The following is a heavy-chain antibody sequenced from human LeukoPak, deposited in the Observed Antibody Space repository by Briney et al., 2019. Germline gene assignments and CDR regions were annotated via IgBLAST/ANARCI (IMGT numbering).Heavy chain of an antibody. CDR2: IYYSGST. CDR3: ARLVSSSYYYYYMDV. CDR1: GGSISSGGYY. Sequence: SETLSLTCTVSGGSISSGGYYWSWIRQHPGKGLEWIGYIYYSGSTYYNPSLKSRVTISVDTSKNQFSLKLSSVTAADTAVYYCARLVSSSYYYYYMDVWGKGTTVTVSS. V-gene: IGHV4-31*03. J-gene: IGHJ6*03. D-gene: IGHD2-15*01.